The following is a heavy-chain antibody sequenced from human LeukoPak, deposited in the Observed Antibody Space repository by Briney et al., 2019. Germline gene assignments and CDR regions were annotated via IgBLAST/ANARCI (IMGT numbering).Heavy chain of an antibody. CDR2: ISSSSSTI. V-gene: IGHV3-48*01. Sequence: GGSLRLSCAASGFTFSSYSMNWVRQAPGKGLEWVSYISSSSSTIYYADSVKGRFAISRDNAKNSLYLQMNSLRAEDTAVYYCARGAARMVEMGTMISFAYWGQGTLVTVSS. D-gene: IGHD5-24*01. J-gene: IGHJ4*02. CDR3: ARGAARMVEMGTMISFAY. CDR1: GFTFSSYS.